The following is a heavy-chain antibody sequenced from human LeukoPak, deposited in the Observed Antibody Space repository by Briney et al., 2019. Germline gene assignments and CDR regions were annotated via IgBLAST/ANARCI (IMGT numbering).Heavy chain of an antibody. CDR3: ARAIYSGTYYFDY. V-gene: IGHV3-30-3*01. CDR2: ISYDGSNK. D-gene: IGHD4-11*01. CDR1: GFTFSGYP. J-gene: IGHJ4*02. Sequence: GGSLRLSCAASGFTFSGYPIHWVRQAPGKGLEWVAVISYDGSNKYYADSVKGRFTISRDNSKNTLYLQMNSLRAEDTAVYYCARAIYSGTYYFDYWGQGTLVTVSS.